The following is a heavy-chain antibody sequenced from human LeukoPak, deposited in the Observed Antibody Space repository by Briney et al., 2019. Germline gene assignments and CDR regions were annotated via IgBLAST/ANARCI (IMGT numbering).Heavy chain of an antibody. CDR2: ISGSGGTT. CDR1: GFTFSSYA. D-gene: IGHD3-3*01. J-gene: IGHJ4*02. V-gene: IGHV3-23*01. Sequence: GGSLRLSCAASGFTFSSYAMSWVRQAPGKGLEWVSAISGSGGTTYYADSVKGRFTISRDTSKNTLYLQMNSLRAEDTAIYYCAKAYHTTRIMMGNYWGQGTLVTVSS. CDR3: AKAYHTTRIMMGNY.